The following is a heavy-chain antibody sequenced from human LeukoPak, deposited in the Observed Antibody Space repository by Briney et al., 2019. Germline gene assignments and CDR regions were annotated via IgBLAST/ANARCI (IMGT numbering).Heavy chain of an antibody. D-gene: IGHD1-26*01. CDR1: GGTFSSYA. V-gene: IGHV1-69*04. CDR3: ARAVGATPIDY. J-gene: IGHJ4*02. CDR2: IIPILGIA. Sequence: ASVKVSCKASGGTFSSYAISWVRQAPGQGLEWMGRIIPILGIANYAQKLQGRVTITADKSTSTAYMELSSLRSEDTAVYYCARAVGATPIDYWGQGTLVTVSS.